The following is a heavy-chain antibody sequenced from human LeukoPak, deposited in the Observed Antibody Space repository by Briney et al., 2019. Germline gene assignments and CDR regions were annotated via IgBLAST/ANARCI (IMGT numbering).Heavy chain of an antibody. Sequence: PSETLSLTCTVSGGSISSYYWSWIRQPPGKGLEWIGYIYYSGSTNYNPSLKSRVTISVDTSKNQFSLKLSSVTAADTAVYYCARGDSSSSYYYYDYMDVWGKGTTVTVSS. D-gene: IGHD6-6*01. J-gene: IGHJ6*03. CDR1: GGSISSYY. CDR2: IYYSGST. V-gene: IGHV4-59*01. CDR3: ARGDSSSSYYYYDYMDV.